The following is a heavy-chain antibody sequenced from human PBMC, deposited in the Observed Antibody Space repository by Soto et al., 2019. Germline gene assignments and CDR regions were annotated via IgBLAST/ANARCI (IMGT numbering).Heavy chain of an antibody. CDR1: GFTFSTYG. J-gene: IGHJ5*01. CDR3: VKKENWFEF. V-gene: IGHV3-23*01. Sequence: GGSLRLSCAASGFTFSTYGMTWVRQVRGKRLEWVSIISGGGGDRYYADSVKGRFTVSRDNSKNTLYLDMNTLRVEDTGIYYCVKKENWFEFWGQGTLVTVSS. CDR2: ISGGGGDR.